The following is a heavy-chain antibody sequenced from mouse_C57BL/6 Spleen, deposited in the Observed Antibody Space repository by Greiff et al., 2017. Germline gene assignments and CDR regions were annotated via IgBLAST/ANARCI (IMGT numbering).Heavy chain of an antibody. CDR2: IDPENGDT. CDR3: TTGGYYAWFAY. CDR1: GFNIKDDY. Sequence: EVQLQQSGAELVRPGASVKLSCTASGFNIKDDYMHWVKQRPEQGLEWIGWIDPENGDTEYASKFQGKATITADTSSNTAYLQLSSLTSEDTAVYYCTTGGYYAWFAYWGQGTLVTVSA. J-gene: IGHJ3*01. V-gene: IGHV14-4*01. D-gene: IGHD2-3*01.